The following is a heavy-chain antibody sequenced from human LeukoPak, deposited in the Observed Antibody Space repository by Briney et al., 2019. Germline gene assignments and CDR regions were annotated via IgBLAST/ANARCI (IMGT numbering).Heavy chain of an antibody. Sequence: GRSPRLSCAASGFTFSSYGMHWVRQAPGKGLEWVAVIWYDGSNKYYADSVKGRFTISRDNSKNTLYLQMNSLRAEDTAVYYCARDRAIAAAGHWFDPWGQGTLVTVSS. D-gene: IGHD6-13*01. CDR2: IWYDGSNK. V-gene: IGHV3-33*01. CDR1: GFTFSSYG. J-gene: IGHJ5*02. CDR3: ARDRAIAAAGHWFDP.